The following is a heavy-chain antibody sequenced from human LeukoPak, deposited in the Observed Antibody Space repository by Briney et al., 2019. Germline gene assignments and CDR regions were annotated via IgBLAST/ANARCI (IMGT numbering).Heavy chain of an antibody. CDR1: GGTFSSYA. CDR3: ARDPSRLVQFLSYYMDV. Sequence: AASVKVSCKASGGTFSSYAISWVRQAPGQGLEWMGGIIPIFGTANYAQKFQGRVTITADESTSTAYMELSSLRSEDTAVYYCARDPSRLVQFLSYYMDVWGKGTTVTVSS. J-gene: IGHJ6*03. V-gene: IGHV1-69*13. D-gene: IGHD6-19*01. CDR2: IIPIFGTA.